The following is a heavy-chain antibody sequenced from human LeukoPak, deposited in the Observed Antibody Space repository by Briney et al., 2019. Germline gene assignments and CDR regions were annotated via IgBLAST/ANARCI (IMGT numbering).Heavy chain of an antibody. D-gene: IGHD3-10*01. Sequence: SETLSLTCTVSGYFISSAYYWGWIRQPPGKGLGWIGSILHGGRTSYNPSLKSRVTISIDTSKNQFSLKLSSVTAADTAVYYCARDFSYYYGSGSDYNVGFDYWGQGVLVTVSS. CDR3: ARDFSYYYGSGSDYNVGFDY. CDR1: GYFISSAYY. V-gene: IGHV4-38-2*02. J-gene: IGHJ4*02. CDR2: ILHGGRT.